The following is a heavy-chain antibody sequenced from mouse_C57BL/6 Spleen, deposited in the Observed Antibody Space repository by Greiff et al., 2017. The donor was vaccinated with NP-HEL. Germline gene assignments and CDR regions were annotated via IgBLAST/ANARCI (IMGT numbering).Heavy chain of an antibody. CDR3: ARDHYYSNSFAY. CDR2: ISYDGSN. D-gene: IGHD2-5*01. CDR1: GYSFTSGYY. J-gene: IGHJ3*01. Sequence: EVQLQESGPGLVKPSQSLSLTCSVTGYSFTSGYYWNWIRQFPGNKLEWMGYISYDGSNNYNPSLKNRISITRDTSKNQFFLKLNSVTTEDTATYYCARDHYYSNSFAYWGQGTLVTVSA. V-gene: IGHV3-6*01.